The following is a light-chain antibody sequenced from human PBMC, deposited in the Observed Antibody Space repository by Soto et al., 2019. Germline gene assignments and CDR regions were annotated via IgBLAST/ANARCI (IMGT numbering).Light chain of an antibody. J-gene: IGKJ5*01. V-gene: IGKV3-20*01. Sequence: ETLLTQSPGTLSLSPGERATLSCRASQSVSSSSLAWYQQRPGQAPRLLIYGTSSRATGIPDRFSGSGSGTDFTLTIRRLEPEDFALYFCQRYGSSPLITFGQGTRLEIK. CDR2: GTS. CDR3: QRYGSSPLIT. CDR1: QSVSSSS.